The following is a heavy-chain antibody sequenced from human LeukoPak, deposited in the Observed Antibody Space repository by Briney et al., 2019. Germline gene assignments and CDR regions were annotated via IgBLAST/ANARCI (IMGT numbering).Heavy chain of an antibody. V-gene: IGHV4-39*07. J-gene: IGHJ4*02. CDR1: GGSISSSSYY. D-gene: IGHD4-23*01. CDR3: ASLNYGGQTSLDY. Sequence: PSETLSLTCTVSGGSISSSSYYWGWIRQPPGKGLEWIGSIYYSGSTYYNPSLKSRVTISVDTSKNQFSLKLSSVTAADTAVYYCASLNYGGQTSLDYWGQGTLVTVSS. CDR2: IYYSGST.